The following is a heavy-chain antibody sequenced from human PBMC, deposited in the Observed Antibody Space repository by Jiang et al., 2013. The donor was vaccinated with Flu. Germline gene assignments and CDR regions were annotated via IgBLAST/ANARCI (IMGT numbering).Heavy chain of an antibody. V-gene: IGHV4-38-2*02. CDR2: IYHSGST. CDR1: GYSISSGYY. J-gene: IGHJ5*02. Sequence: GLVKPSETLSLTCTVSGYSISSGYYWGWIRQPPGKGLEWIGSIYHSGSTYYNPSLKSRVTISVDTPKNQFSLKLSSVTAADTAVYYCARHLYVDTAMVISGENPSEYNWFDPWGQGTLVTVSS. D-gene: IGHD5-18*01. CDR3: ARHLYVDTAMVISGENPSEYNWFDP.